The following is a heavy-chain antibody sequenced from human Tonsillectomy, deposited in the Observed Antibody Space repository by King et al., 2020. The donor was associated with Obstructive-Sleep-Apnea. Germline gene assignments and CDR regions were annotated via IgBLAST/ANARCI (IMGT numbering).Heavy chain of an antibody. V-gene: IGHV4-31*03. CDR3: AREAIRLGEFRY. CDR2: IYHSGTT. J-gene: IGHJ4*02. D-gene: IGHD3-16*01. CDR1: GAAISGSYYY. Sequence: VQLQESGPGLVKPSQTLSLTCSVSGAAISGSYYYWTWIRQHPGRGLEWIGCIYHSGTTYYNVSLKSRVLISVDTSKNQFSLNLTSVTAADTAVYYCAREAIRLGEFRYWGQGTPVTVSS.